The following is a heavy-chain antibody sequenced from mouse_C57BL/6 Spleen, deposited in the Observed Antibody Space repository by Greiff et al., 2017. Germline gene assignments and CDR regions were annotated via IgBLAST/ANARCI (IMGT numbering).Heavy chain of an antibody. CDR1: GYSITSGYY. V-gene: IGHV3-6*01. CDR3: ARESIYYYVSSYETY. D-gene: IGHD1-1*01. J-gene: IGHJ2*01. Sequence: EVQLQQPGPGLVKPSQSLSLTCSVTGYSITSGYYWNWIRQIPGNKLEWMGYISYDGSNNYNPSLKNRTAITRDTAKNPFFLKLNSVTTEDTATYYGARESIYYYVSSYETYWGQGTTLTVSS. CDR2: ISYDGSN.